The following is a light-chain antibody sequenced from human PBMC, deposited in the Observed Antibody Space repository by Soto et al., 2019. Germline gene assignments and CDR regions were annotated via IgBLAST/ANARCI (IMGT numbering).Light chain of an antibody. J-gene: IGKJ1*01. CDR1: QSVSSSY. CDR3: QQYGSSSWT. CDR2: GAS. V-gene: IGKV3-20*01. Sequence: ETVMTQSPATLSVSPCERATLSCSASQSVSSSYLAWYQQKPGQAPRLLIYGASSRATGIPDRFSGSGSGTDFTLTISRLEPEDFAVYYCQQYGSSSWTFGQGTKVDIK.